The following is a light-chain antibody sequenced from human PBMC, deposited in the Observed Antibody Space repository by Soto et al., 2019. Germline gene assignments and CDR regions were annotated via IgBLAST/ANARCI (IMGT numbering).Light chain of an antibody. J-gene: IGKJ1*01. Sequence: EVVLTHSRATLSLSPGERATLSCRASENVRTFVDWYQQKPGQAPRLLIYGASNRATGIPARFSGSGSGTDFTLTISNLEPEDFAVYYRRPQSHWPPWTVGQGPKVHIK. V-gene: IGKV3-11*01. CDR2: GAS. CDR1: ENVRTF. CDR3: RPQSHWPPWT.